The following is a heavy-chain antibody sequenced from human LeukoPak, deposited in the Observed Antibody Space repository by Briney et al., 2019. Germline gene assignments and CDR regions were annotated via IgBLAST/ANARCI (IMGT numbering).Heavy chain of an antibody. CDR2: INPNSGGT. CDR3: ARVGTYCSSTSCYVRDY. Sequence: ASVKVSCKASGYTFTGYYMHWVRQAPGQGLEWMGWINPNSGGTNYAQKFQGRVTMTRDTSISTAYMELSRLRSDDTAVYYCARVGTYCSSTSCYVRDYWGQGTLVTVSS. J-gene: IGHJ4*02. D-gene: IGHD2-2*01. CDR1: GYTFTGYY. V-gene: IGHV1-2*02.